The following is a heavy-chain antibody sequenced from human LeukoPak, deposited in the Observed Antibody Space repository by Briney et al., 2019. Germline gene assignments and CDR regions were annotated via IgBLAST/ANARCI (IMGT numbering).Heavy chain of an antibody. CDR2: ISAYNGNT. J-gene: IGHJ4*02. V-gene: IGHV1-18*01. CDR3: AFYDPGYSSGLDY. D-gene: IGHD6-19*01. Sequence: RASVTVSCKASGYTFTSYGISWVRQAPGQGLEWMGWISAYNGNTNYAQKLQGRVTMTTDTSTSTAYMELRSLRSDDTAVYYCAFYDPGYSSGLDYWGQGTLVTVSS. CDR1: GYTFTSYG.